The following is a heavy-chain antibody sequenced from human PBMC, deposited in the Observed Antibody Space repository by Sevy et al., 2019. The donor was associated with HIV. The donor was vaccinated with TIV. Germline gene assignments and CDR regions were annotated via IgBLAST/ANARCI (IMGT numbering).Heavy chain of an antibody. Sequence: GGSVRLSCAASGFTFSSYWMHWVRQAPGKGLVWVSRINSDGSSTSYADSVKGRFTISRDNAKNTLYLQMNSLRAEDTAVYYCARDRQLPNWFDPWGQGTLVTVSS. CDR1: GFTFSSYW. D-gene: IGHD6-6*01. V-gene: IGHV3-74*01. J-gene: IGHJ5*02. CDR3: ARDRQLPNWFDP. CDR2: INSDGSST.